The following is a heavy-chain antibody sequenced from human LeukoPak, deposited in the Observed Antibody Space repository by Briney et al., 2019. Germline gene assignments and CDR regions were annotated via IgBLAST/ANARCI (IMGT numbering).Heavy chain of an antibody. CDR3: ARDLAAAGPGNY. CDR1: GGTFSSYA. V-gene: IGHV1-69*13. J-gene: IGHJ4*02. Sequence: SVKVSCKASGGTFSSYAISWVRQAPGQGLEWMGGIIPIFGTANYAQKFQGRVTITADESTSTAYMELSSLRSEDTAVYYCARDLAAAGPGNYWGQGTLVTVSS. D-gene: IGHD6-13*01. CDR2: IIPIFGTA.